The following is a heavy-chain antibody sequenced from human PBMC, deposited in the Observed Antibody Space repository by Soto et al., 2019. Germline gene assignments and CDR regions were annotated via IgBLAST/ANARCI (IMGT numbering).Heavy chain of an antibody. D-gene: IGHD3-3*01. CDR1: GGSISSYY. CDR3: ARAAYYDFVDGIDY. CDR2: IYYSGST. V-gene: IGHV4-59*01. Sequence: SETLSLTCTVSGGSISSYYWSWIRQPPGKGLEWIGYIYYSGSTNYNPSLKSRVTILVDTSKNQFSLKLSSVTAADTAVYYCARAAYYDFVDGIDYRGQGTLVTVSS. J-gene: IGHJ4*02.